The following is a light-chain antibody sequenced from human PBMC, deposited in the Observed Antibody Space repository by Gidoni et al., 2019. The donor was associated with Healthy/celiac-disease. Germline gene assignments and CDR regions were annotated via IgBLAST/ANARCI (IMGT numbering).Light chain of an antibody. CDR3: QQRSNWRGWT. J-gene: IGKJ1*01. Sequence: ALTQSPATLSLSPGEQATLSCRASQSVSSYLAWYQQKPGQAPRLLLDDASNRTTSIPARFSGSGSATNFTLTISSLEPEDFAVYYCQQRSNWRGWTFGQGTKVEIK. V-gene: IGKV3-11*01. CDR2: DAS. CDR1: QSVSSY.